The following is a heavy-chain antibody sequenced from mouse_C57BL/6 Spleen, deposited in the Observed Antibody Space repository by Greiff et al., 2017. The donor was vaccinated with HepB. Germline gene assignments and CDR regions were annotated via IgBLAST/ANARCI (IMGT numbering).Heavy chain of an antibody. D-gene: IGHD1-1*01. CDR1: GYTFTSYG. CDR3: ASQFITTVESLDYFDY. J-gene: IGHJ2*01. Sequence: QVQLQQSGAELARPGASVKLSCKASGYTFTSYGISWVKQRTGQGLEWIGEIYPRSGNTYYNEKFKGKATLTADKSSSTAYMELRSLTSEDSAVYFCASQFITTVESLDYFDYWGQGTTLTVSS. V-gene: IGHV1-81*01. CDR2: IYPRSGNT.